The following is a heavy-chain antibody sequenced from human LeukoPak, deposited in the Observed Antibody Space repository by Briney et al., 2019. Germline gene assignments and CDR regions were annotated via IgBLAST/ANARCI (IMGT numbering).Heavy chain of an antibody. J-gene: IGHJ6*03. CDR2: IYSGGST. D-gene: IGHD2-2*01. Sequence: PGGSLRLSCAASGFTVSSNYMSWVRQAPGKGLEWVSVIYSGGSTYYADSVKGRFTISRDNSKNTLYLQMNSLRAEDTAAYYCAKDGRIVVVPAAKDYYYMDVWGKGTTVTISS. CDR3: AKDGRIVVVPAAKDYYYMDV. V-gene: IGHV3-53*05. CDR1: GFTVSSNY.